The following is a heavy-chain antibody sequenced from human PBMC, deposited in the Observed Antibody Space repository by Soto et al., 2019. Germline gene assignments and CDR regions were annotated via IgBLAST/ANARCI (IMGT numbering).Heavy chain of an antibody. CDR1: GFTVTNSY. CDR2: VYTSGRT. CDR3: ARAGFERLYFDQ. D-gene: IGHD1-1*01. Sequence: EVQLVESGGDLLQPGGSLRLSCAASGFTVTNSYMAWVRQAPGKGREWVSVVYTSGRTYHADSVKCRFTVSRAISTNMFFLQMNKLSASDMAIYYCARAGFERLYFDQWGRGALVTGSS. V-gene: IGHV3-53*01. J-gene: IGHJ4*02.